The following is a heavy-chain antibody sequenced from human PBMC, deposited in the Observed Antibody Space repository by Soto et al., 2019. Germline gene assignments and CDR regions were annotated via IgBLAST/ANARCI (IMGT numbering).Heavy chain of an antibody. J-gene: IGHJ4*02. Sequence: QVQLVQSGAEVKKPGSSVKVSCKASGGTFSSYTISWVRQAPGQGLEWMGRIIPILGIVNYAQKFQGRVTITADKSTSTAYMELSSLRSDDTAVYYCARDKSAVYSSCWYYVDYWGQGTRFTVS. V-gene: IGHV1-69*08. CDR2: IIPILGIV. CDR1: GGTFSSYT. D-gene: IGHD6-19*01. CDR3: ARDKSAVYSSCWYYVDY.